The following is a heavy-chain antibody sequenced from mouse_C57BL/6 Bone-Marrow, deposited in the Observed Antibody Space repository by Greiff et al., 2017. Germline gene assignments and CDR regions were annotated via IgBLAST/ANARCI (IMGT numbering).Heavy chain of an antibody. V-gene: IGHV1-76*01. CDR1: GYTFTDYY. Sequence: VMLVESGAELVRPGASVKLSCKASGYTFTDYYINWVKQRPGQGLEWIARIYPGSGNTYYNEKFKGKATLTAAKSSSTAYMQLSSLTSEDSAVYFCARWDYYYGSSYHWYFDVWCTGTTVTVSS. D-gene: IGHD1-1*01. CDR2: IYPGSGNT. CDR3: ARWDYYYGSSYHWYFDV. J-gene: IGHJ1*03.